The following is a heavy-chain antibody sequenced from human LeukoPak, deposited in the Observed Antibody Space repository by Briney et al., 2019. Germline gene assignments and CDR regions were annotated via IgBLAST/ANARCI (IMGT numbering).Heavy chain of an antibody. CDR2: MNPNSGNT. D-gene: IGHD2-8*01. Sequence: ASVKVSCKASGYTFTSYDINWVRQATGQGLEWMGWMNPNSGNTGYAQKFQGRVTMTRNTSISTAYMELSSLRSEDTAVYYCARGAHSYCTNGACYFDNWFDPWGQGTLVTVSS. CDR3: ARGAHSYCTNGACYFDNWFDP. CDR1: GYTFTSYD. J-gene: IGHJ5*02. V-gene: IGHV1-8*01.